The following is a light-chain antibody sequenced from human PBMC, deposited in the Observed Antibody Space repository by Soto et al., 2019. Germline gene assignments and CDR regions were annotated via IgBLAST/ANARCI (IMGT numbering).Light chain of an antibody. J-gene: IGLJ3*02. CDR2: TDD. CDR3: AAWDDSLNGWV. V-gene: IGLV1-44*01. Sequence: QSVLTQPPSASGTPGQGLTSSGSGSGPNIGDNPVNWNQQLQGTAPKLLTYTDDQRPSGVPDRFSGSKSRTSASLAISGLQSEDEADYYCAAWDDSLNGWVFGGGTKLTVL. CDR1: GPNIGDNP.